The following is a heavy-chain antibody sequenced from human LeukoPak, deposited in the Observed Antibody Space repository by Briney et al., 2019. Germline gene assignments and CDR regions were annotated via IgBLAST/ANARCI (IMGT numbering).Heavy chain of an antibody. Sequence: GGSLRLSCAASGFTFSSYAMPWVRQAPGKGLEWVAVISYDGSNKYYADSVKGRFTISRDNSKNTLYLQMNSLRAEDTAVYYCARDWAAAGFPYGMDVWGQGTTVTVSS. CDR1: GFTFSSYA. CDR2: ISYDGSNK. V-gene: IGHV3-30*04. CDR3: ARDWAAAGFPYGMDV. D-gene: IGHD6-13*01. J-gene: IGHJ6*02.